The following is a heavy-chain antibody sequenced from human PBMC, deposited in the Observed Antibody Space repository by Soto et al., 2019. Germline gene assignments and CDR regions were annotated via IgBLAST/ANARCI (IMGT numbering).Heavy chain of an antibody. Sequence: SVKVSCKASGGTFSSYAISWVRQAPGQGLEWMGGIIPIFGTANYAQKFQGRVTITADESTSTAHMELSSLRSEDTAVYYCARDLKAVVTPPYYYGMDVCGQGTTVTVSS. CDR1: GGTFSSYA. V-gene: IGHV1-69*13. D-gene: IGHD2-21*02. CDR3: ARDLKAVVTPPYYYGMDV. J-gene: IGHJ6*02. CDR2: IIPIFGTA.